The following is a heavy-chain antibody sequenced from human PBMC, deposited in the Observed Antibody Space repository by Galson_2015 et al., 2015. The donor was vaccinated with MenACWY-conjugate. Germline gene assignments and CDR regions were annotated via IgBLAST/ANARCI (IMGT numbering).Heavy chain of an antibody. Sequence: SLRLSCAASGFSFGDSAIHWVRQASGKGLEWVGRIRSKINNYATAYAASVKGRFTISRDDSKNTAYLQMSDLKTEDTAMYYCTRYPRAAEPFDFWGQGTLVTVSS. CDR1: GFSFGDSA. CDR2: IRSKINNYAT. V-gene: IGHV3-73*01. J-gene: IGHJ4*02. D-gene: IGHD6-13*01. CDR3: TRYPRAAEPFDF.